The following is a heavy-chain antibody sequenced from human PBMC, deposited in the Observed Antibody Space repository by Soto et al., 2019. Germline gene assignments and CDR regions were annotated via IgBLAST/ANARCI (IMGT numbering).Heavy chain of an antibody. CDR3: ARIGWGGDS. D-gene: IGHD7-27*01. CDR2: IPNNGSP. V-gene: IGHV4-61*01. J-gene: IGHJ4*02. Sequence: QVQLQESGPGRVKPSETLSLTCSVSGGSVRTGSYHWSWIRQPPGKGLEWIGFIPNNGSPDYNPSLQSRVVVSIARSKNQFSLKVNCVTAADTAVYFCARIGWGGDSWGQGTLVTVSS. CDR1: GGSVRTGSYH.